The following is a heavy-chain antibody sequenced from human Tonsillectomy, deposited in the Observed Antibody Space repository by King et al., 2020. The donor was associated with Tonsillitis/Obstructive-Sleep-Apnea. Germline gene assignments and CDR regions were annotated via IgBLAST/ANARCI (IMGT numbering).Heavy chain of an antibody. V-gene: IGHV3-72*01. CDR1: GFTFSDHY. J-gene: IGHJ3*02. CDR3: ARDKLDTFDI. CDR2: IRNKANTYTT. Sequence: VQLVESGGGLVQPGGSLRLSCAASGFTFSDHYMDWVRQAPGKGLEWVGRIRNKANTYTTEYAASVKGRFTISRDDSKNSLYLQMNSLKTEDTAVYYCARDKLDTFDIWGQGTMVTVSS.